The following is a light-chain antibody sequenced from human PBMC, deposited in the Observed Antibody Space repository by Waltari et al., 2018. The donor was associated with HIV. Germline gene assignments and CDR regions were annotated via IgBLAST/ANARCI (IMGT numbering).Light chain of an antibody. J-gene: IGKJ4*01. CDR1: RRILYNRNY. Sequence: DIVMKQPTDSLAVSLGARATFNCTSSRRILYNRNYLAWYQQKPGQPPKVLIYWASTRAFGVPDRFSGSGSGTDFTLTISRVQADDVATYYCQQHYILRSTFGGGTKIEI. CDR3: QQHYILRST. V-gene: IGKV4-1*01. CDR2: WAS.